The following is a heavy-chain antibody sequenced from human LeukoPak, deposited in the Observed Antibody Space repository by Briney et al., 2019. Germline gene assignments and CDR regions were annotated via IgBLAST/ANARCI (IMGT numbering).Heavy chain of an antibody. CDR2: IKPDGSEK. V-gene: IGHV3-7*01. CDR3: TTGRSGKVN. D-gene: IGHD2-15*01. CDR1: GFTFSNYW. Sequence: GGSLRLSCAASGFTFSNYWMSWVRQAPGKGLEWVANIKPDGSEKYYVDSLKGRFTVSRDNTKNSLFLQVNSLRAEDTDIYYCTTGRSGKVNWGQGTLVTVSS. J-gene: IGHJ4*02.